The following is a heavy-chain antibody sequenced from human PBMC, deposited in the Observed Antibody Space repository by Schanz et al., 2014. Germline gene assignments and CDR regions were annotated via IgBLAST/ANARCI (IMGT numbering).Heavy chain of an antibody. D-gene: IGHD3-22*01. CDR2: MSGSGSTA. CDR3: AKVGDTSGYPLEY. Sequence: EVQLLESGGGLVQPGGSLRLSCVASGFTFFGSFAMSWVRQAPGKGLEWVSGMSGSGSTADYVDSVKGRFTISRDNSKNTLYLQMNSLRAEDTAVYYCAKVGDTSGYPLEYWGQGTLVTVSS. CDR1: GFTFFGSFA. J-gene: IGHJ4*02. V-gene: IGHV3-23*01.